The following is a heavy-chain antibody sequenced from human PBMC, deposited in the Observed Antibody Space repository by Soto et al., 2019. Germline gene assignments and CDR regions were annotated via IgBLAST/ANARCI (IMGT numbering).Heavy chain of an antibody. J-gene: IGHJ4*02. CDR1: GGSVSSGSYY. CDR2: IYYSGST. CDR3: AREEGEQLVSY. D-gene: IGHD6-13*01. Sequence: SETLSLTCTVSGGSVSSGSYYWSWIRQPPGKGLEWIGYIYYSGSTNYNPSLKSRVTISVDTSKNQFSLKLSSVTAADTAVYYCAREEGEQLVSYWGQGTLVTVS. V-gene: IGHV4-61*01.